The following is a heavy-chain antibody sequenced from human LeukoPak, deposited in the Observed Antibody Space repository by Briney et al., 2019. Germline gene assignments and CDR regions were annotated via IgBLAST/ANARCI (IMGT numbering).Heavy chain of an antibody. CDR3: ARGGHLYYDFWSGYLSGYNWFDP. D-gene: IGHD3-3*01. J-gene: IGHJ5*02. Sequence: SSETLSLTCAVSGGSISSGGYSWSWIRQPPGKGLEWIGEINHSGSTNYNPSLKSRVTISVDTSKNQFPLKLSSVTAADTAVYYCARGGHLYYDFWSGYLSGYNWFDPWGQGTLVTVSS. CDR2: INHSGST. V-gene: IGHV4-30-2*01. CDR1: GGSISSGGYS.